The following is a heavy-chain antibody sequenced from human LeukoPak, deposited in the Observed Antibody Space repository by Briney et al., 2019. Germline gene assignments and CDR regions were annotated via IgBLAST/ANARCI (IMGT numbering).Heavy chain of an antibody. J-gene: IGHJ3*02. D-gene: IGHD3-3*01. Sequence: SETLSHTCTVSGGSISSYYWSWIRQPAGKGLEWIGRIYTSGSTNYNPSLKGRVTMSVDTSKNQFSLKLSSVTAADTAVYYCARDPIWSGYPIGLDDAFDIWGQGTMVTVSS. CDR2: IYTSGST. CDR1: GGSISSYY. CDR3: ARDPIWSGYPIGLDDAFDI. V-gene: IGHV4-4*07.